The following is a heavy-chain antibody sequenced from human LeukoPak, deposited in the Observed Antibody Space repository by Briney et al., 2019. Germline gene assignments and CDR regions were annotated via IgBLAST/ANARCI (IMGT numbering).Heavy chain of an antibody. CDR3: ARDSCSSTSCSFDH. V-gene: IGHV4-61*02. J-gene: IGHJ4*02. CDR1: GGSISSGSYY. CDR2: IYTSGST. D-gene: IGHD2-2*01. Sequence: PSETLSLTCTVSGGSISSGSYYWSWIRQPAGKGLEWIGRIYTSGSTNYNPSLESRVTISVDTPKNQFSLKLSSVTAADTAVYYCARDSCSSTSCSFDHWGQGTLVTVSS.